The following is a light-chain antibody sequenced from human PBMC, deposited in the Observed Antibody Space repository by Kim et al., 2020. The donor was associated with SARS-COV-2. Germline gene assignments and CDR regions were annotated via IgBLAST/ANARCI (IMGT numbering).Light chain of an antibody. CDR1: KLGDKY. CDR3: QTWDSSTAV. CDR2: RDS. Sequence: SYELTQPPSVSVSPGQTASIACSGDKLGDKYACWYHQKPGQSPVLVIYRDSKRPSGIPERFSGSNSGNTATLTISGTQAMDEADYYCQTWDSSTAVFGGG. V-gene: IGLV3-1*01. J-gene: IGLJ2*01.